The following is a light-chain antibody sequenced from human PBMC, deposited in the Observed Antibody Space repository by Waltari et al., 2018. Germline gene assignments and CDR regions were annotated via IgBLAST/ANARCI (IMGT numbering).Light chain of an antibody. V-gene: IGKV4-1*01. J-gene: IGKJ3*01. CDR1: QSVFYSSNNKNQ. CDR3: QQYYSTPFT. Sequence: DIVMTQSPDSLAVSLGERATINCKSSQSVFYSSNNKNQLGWYQQKPGQPPKLIIYWACTRASGVPDRFSGSGSGTDFTLTISSLQAEDVGVYYCQQYYSTPFTFGPGTKVDIK. CDR2: WAC.